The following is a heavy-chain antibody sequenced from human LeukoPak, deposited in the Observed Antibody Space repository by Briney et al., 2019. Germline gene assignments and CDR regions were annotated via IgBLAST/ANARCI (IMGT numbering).Heavy chain of an antibody. V-gene: IGHV1-69*06. CDR1: GGAFSSYA. Sequence: SVKVSCKASGGAFSSYAISWVRQAPGQGLEWMGGIIPIFGTANYAQKFQGRVTIAADKSTSTAYMELSSLRSEDTAVYYCARLIAGDFDYWGQGTLVTVSS. CDR3: ARLIAGDFDY. D-gene: IGHD3-10*01. CDR2: IIPIFGTA. J-gene: IGHJ4*02.